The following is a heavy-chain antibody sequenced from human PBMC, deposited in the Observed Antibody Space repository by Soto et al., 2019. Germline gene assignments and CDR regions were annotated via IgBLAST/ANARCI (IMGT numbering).Heavy chain of an antibody. D-gene: IGHD6-19*01. Sequence: SETLSLTCTVSGGSMTSYYWSWIRQPPGKGLEWIGFIYYTGNTKYNASLKSRVTISVDTSKNLFSLKLSSVTAADTAVYYCARGNGWYFYWGQGTLVTVSS. J-gene: IGHJ4*02. V-gene: IGHV4-59*08. CDR3: ARGNGWYFY. CDR1: GGSMTSYY. CDR2: IYYTGNT.